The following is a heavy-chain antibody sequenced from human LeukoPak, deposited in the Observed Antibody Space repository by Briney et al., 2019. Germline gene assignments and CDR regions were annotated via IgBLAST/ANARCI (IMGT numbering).Heavy chain of an antibody. CDR1: GGSFSGYY. D-gene: IGHD5-18*01. CDR2: INHSGNT. Sequence: SETLSLTCAVYGGSFSGYYWSWIRQPPGKGLEWIGEINHSGNTNYNPSLKSRVTISVDTSKNQFSLKLSSVTATDTAVYYCARGGIQLWKTWGQGTLVTVSS. CDR3: ARGGIQLWKT. J-gene: IGHJ5*02. V-gene: IGHV4-34*01.